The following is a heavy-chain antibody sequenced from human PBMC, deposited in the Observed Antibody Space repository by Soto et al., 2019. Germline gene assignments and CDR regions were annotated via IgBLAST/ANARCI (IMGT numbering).Heavy chain of an antibody. V-gene: IGHV4-39*01. Sequence: QLQLQESGPGLAKPSETLSLNCYVSGDSMSSSIFYWGWIRQPPGKGLEWIASIHDSGTTYYNPSLKSRVTISVDTSKSQFSLKLSSVTATDTAVYYCVRVWQQLVPDFWGQGILVTVSS. CDR3: VRVWQQLVPDF. CDR2: IHDSGTT. CDR1: GDSMSSSIFY. J-gene: IGHJ4*02. D-gene: IGHD6-13*01.